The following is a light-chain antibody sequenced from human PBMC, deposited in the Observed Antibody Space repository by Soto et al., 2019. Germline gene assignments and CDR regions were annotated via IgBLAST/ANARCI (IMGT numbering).Light chain of an antibody. Sequence: QSVLNQSPSASASLGASVKLTCTLSSGHSTYAIAWHQQQPEKGPRYLMKLDSDGSHSKGDGIPDRFSGSSSGAERYLTISSLQSEDEADYYCQTWATGPDWVFGGGTKLTVL. J-gene: IGLJ3*02. CDR3: QTWATGPDWV. V-gene: IGLV4-69*01. CDR2: LDSDGSH. CDR1: SGHSTYA.